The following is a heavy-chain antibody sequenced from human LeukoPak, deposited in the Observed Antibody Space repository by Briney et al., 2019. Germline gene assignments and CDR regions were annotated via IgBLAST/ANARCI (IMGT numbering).Heavy chain of an antibody. CDR2: ISGSGGST. D-gene: IGHD4-17*01. J-gene: IGHJ4*02. CDR1: GFTFSNYG. V-gene: IGHV3-23*01. CDR3: AKEVYRGMTTTNY. Sequence: GGSLRLSCAASGFTFSNYGMSWVRQAPGKGLEWVSAISGSGGSTYYADSVKGRFTISRDNSKNTLYLQMNSLRAEDTAIYYCAKEVYRGMTTTNYWGQGTLVTVSS.